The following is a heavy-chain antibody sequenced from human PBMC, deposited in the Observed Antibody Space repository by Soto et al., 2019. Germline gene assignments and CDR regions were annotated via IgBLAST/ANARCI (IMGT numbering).Heavy chain of an antibody. V-gene: IGHV1-46*03. Sequence: ASVKVSCKASGNTFTSYYMHWVRQAPGQGLEWMGIINPSGGSTSYAQKFQGRVTMTRDTSTSTVYMELSSLRSEDTAVYYCAKTAIESGFDYWGQGTLVTVSS. J-gene: IGHJ4*02. CDR3: AKTAIESGFDY. CDR1: GNTFTSYY. CDR2: INPSGGST. D-gene: IGHD5-18*01.